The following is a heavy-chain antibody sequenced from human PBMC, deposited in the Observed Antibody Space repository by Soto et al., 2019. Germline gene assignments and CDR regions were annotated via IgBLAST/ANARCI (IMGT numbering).Heavy chain of an antibody. Sequence: PGGSLRLSCAASGFTFSSYSMNWVRQAPGKGLEWVSSISSSSGYIYYADSVKGRFTISRDNAKNSLYLQMNSLRAEGTAVYYCARDNWKPRLSEYGMDVWGQGTTVTVSS. V-gene: IGHV3-21*01. CDR1: GFTFSSYS. J-gene: IGHJ6*02. D-gene: IGHD1-1*01. CDR2: ISSSSGYI. CDR3: ARDNWKPRLSEYGMDV.